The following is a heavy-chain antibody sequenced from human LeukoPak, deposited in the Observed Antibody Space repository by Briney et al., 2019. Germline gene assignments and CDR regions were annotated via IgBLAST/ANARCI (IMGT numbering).Heavy chain of an antibody. J-gene: IGHJ4*02. D-gene: IGHD5-12*01. CDR3: ARVSVGYSGYDWRYYFDY. CDR1: GYTFTGYY. V-gene: IGHV1-2*02. CDR2: INPNSGGT. Sequence: ASVKVSCKASGYTFTGYYMHWVRQAPGQGPEWMGWINPNSGGTNYAQKFQGRVTMTRDTSISKAYMELSRLRSDDTAVYYCARVSVGYSGYDWRYYFDYWGQGTLVTVSS.